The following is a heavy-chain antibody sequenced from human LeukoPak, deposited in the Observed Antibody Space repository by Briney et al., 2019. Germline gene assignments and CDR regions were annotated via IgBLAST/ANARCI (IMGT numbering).Heavy chain of an antibody. CDR2: ISSSSSYI. CDR3: AKVLIGKSVLRFLEWLLGFDY. D-gene: IGHD3-3*01. Sequence: GGSLRLSCAASGFTFSSYSMNWVRQAPGKGLEWVSSISSSSSYIYYAVSVKGRFTISRDNSKNTLYLQMNSLRAEDTAVYYCAKVLIGKSVLRFLEWLLGFDYWGQGTLVTVSS. V-gene: IGHV3-21*04. CDR1: GFTFSSYS. J-gene: IGHJ4*02.